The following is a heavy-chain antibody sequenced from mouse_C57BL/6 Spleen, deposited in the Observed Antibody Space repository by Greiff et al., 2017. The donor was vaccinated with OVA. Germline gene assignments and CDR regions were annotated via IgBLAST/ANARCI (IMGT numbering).Heavy chain of an antibody. CDR2: IDPSDSET. V-gene: IGHV1-52*01. J-gene: IGHJ2*01. D-gene: IGHD1-1*01. Sequence: QVQLQQPGAELVRPGSSVKLSCKASGYTFTSYWMHWVKQRPIQGLEWIGNIDPSDSETHYNQKFKDKATLTVDKYSSTAYMQLSSLTSDASAVLNCARSTEEEGDDWGQGTTVTVSS. CDR3: ARSTEEEGDD. CDR1: GYTFTSYW.